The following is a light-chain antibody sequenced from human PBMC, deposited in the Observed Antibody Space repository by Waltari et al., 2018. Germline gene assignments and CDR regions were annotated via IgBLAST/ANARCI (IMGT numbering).Light chain of an antibody. CDR3: QQYYSTPLT. J-gene: IGKJ3*01. CDR1: QSVLYSLNNKNY. V-gene: IGKV4-1*01. Sequence: DIVVTQSPDSLTASLGERATINCKSSQSVLYSLNNKNYLAWYQHKPGQPPKLLISWASTRESGVPDRFSGGGSGTDFTLTIASLQAEDVAVYYCQQYYSTPLTFGPGTKVEIK. CDR2: WAS.